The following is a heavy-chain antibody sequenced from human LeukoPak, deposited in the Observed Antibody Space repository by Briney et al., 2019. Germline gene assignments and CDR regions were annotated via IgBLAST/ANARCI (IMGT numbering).Heavy chain of an antibody. CDR2: IKSKTDGGTT. J-gene: IGHJ4*02. CDR1: GFTFSNAW. Sequence: GGSLRLSCAASGFTFSNAWMSWVRQAPGKGLEWVGRIKSKTDGGTTDYAAPVKGRFTISRDDSKNTLYLQMNSLKTEDTAVYYCTTDDPESSPYYDFWSGYWPFGYWGQGTLVTVSS. CDR3: TTDDPESSPYYDFWSGYWPFGY. D-gene: IGHD3-3*01. V-gene: IGHV3-15*01.